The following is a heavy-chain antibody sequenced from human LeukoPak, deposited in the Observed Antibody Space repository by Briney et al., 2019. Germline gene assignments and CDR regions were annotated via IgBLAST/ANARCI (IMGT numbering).Heavy chain of an antibody. CDR3: ARGGYMITFGGVIVMGAFDI. Sequence: GGSLRLSCAASGFTFSSYWMSWVRQAPGKGLEWVANIKQDGSEKYYVDSVKGRFTISRDNAKNSLYLQMNSLRAEDTAVYYCARGGYMITFGGVIVMGAFDIWGQGTMVTVSS. CDR2: IKQDGSEK. V-gene: IGHV3-7*01. D-gene: IGHD3-16*02. CDR1: GFTFSSYW. J-gene: IGHJ3*02.